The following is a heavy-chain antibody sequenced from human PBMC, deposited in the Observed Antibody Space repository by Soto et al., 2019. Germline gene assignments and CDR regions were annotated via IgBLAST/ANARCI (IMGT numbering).Heavy chain of an antibody. D-gene: IGHD3-10*01. V-gene: IGHV4-34*01. J-gene: IGHJ4*02. CDR3: ARVGPRRGSASYPPRD. Sequence: QVQLQQWGAGRLKPSETLSLTCAVYGGSFSGYHWRWIRQPPGKGLEWIGEINHSGSTNYNPSLNSRVTISVVASENEFALKLSSVTAGDTAVYYCARVGPRRGSASYPPRDWGQGTLVTVSS. CDR2: INHSGST. CDR1: GGSFSGYH.